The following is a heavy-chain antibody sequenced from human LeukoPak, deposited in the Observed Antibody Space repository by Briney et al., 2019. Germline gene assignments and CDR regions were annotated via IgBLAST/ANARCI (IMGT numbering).Heavy chain of an antibody. CDR2: IDYSGRT. D-gene: IGHD3-16*01. CDR1: GDSIDSVSYY. V-gene: IGHV4-39*07. J-gene: IGHJ3*01. CDR3: ARYSSPGGVMGTHDAFDL. Sequence: SETLSLTCSVSGDSIDSVSYYWGWIRQAPGKGPEWIASIDYSGRTFYNPSLRSRVTISVDTSNNDFSLNLTSVTAADTAVYYCARYSSPGGVMGTHDAFDLWGQGTMVTVSS.